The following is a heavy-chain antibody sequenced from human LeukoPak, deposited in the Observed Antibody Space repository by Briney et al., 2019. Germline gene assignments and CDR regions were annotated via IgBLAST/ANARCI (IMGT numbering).Heavy chain of an antibody. V-gene: IGHV3-74*01. CDR2: INSDGSST. D-gene: IGHD3-10*01. Sequence: PGGSLRLSCAASGFTFSSYWMHWVRQAPGKGLVWVSRINSDGSSTSYAASVKGRFTISRDDAKNTLYLQMNSLRAENTAVYYCARGKWFGELGAFDIWGQGTMVTVSS. J-gene: IGHJ3*02. CDR3: ARGKWFGELGAFDI. CDR1: GFTFSSYW.